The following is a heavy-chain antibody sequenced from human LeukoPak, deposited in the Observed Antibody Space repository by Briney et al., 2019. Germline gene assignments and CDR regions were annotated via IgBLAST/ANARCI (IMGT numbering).Heavy chain of an antibody. CDR3: TRGSIAYYYMDV. J-gene: IGHJ6*03. Sequence: GSLRLSCAASGLSVSTNYMSWIRQPPGRGLEWIGNIYYSGSTNYNPSLKSRVTISVDTSKNQFSLKLSSVTAADTAVYYCTRGSIAYYYMDVWGKGTTVTISS. D-gene: IGHD3-22*01. CDR1: GLSVSTNY. V-gene: IGHV4-59*02. CDR2: IYYSGST.